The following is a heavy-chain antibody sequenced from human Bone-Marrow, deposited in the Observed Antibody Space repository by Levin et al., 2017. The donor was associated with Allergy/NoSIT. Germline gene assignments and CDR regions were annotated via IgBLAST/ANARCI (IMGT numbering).Heavy chain of an antibody. J-gene: IGHJ3*02. CDR2: IYPADSDT. Sequence: KVSCTGSGYDFSTYWIAWVRQTPGKGLEWVGVIYPADSDTRYRPSFQGRVTISADKSMRTASLQWNSLRASDTAVYYCARLGREIEVGGVTKTNAFDMWGHGTMVTVSS. CDR1: GYDFSTYW. V-gene: IGHV5-51*01. CDR3: ARLGREIEVGGVTKTNAFDM. D-gene: IGHD2-15*01.